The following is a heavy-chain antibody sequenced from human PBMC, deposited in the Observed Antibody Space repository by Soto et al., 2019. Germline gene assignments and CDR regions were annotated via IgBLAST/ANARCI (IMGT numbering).Heavy chain of an antibody. D-gene: IGHD6-19*01. CDR2: MNHNSGNT. V-gene: IGHV1-8*01. CDR1: GYTFTSYD. J-gene: IGHJ4*02. Sequence: QVQLVQSGAEVEKPGASVRVSCKASGYTFTSYDINLVRQATGQELAWKGWMNHNSGNTGYAQKFQGRVTMTRNTSISTAYMELSSLRSEDTAAYYFARERSGWPDYWGQGTLVTVSS. CDR3: ARERSGWPDY.